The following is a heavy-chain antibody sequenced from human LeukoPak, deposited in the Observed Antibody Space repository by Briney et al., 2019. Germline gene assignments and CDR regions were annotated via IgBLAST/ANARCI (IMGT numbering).Heavy chain of an antibody. Sequence: SETLSLTCAVYGGSFSGYYWSWIRQPPGKGLEWIGEINHSGSTNYNPSLKSRVTISVDTSKNQFSLKLSSVTAADTAVYYCARGDSYYDNSGYYWGPFDIWGQGTMVTVSS. V-gene: IGHV4-34*01. CDR3: ARGDSYYDNSGYYWGPFDI. D-gene: IGHD3-22*01. J-gene: IGHJ3*02. CDR1: GGSFSGYY. CDR2: INHSGST.